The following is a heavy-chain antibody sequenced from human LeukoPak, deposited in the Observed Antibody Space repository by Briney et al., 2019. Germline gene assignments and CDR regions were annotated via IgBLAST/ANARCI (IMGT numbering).Heavy chain of an antibody. V-gene: IGHV3-23*01. CDR2: LSGAGDRT. D-gene: IGHD5-12*01. CDR3: AKGHSAYGTGFDY. Sequence: GGSLILSCAASGITFSPFAMSRVRQAPGRGLECVSVLSGAGDRTYYAETVRGRFTISRDNSKNTLYLQMNSLRAEDTAVYYCAKGHSAYGTGFDYWGQGTLVTVSS. CDR1: GITFSPFA. J-gene: IGHJ4*02.